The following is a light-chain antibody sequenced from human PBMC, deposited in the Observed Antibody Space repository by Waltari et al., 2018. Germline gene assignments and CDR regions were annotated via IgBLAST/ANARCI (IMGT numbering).Light chain of an antibody. V-gene: IGLV1-44*01. CDR3: AAWDDSLNGIV. CDR1: FSNIESNT. CDR2: SDN. J-gene: IGLJ2*01. Sequence: QSVLPQPPSASGTPGQRVAISCSGSFSNIESNTVNWYQQLPGTAPKLLIYSDNQRPSGVPDRFSGSNSGTSASLAISGLQSEDEADYYCAAWDDSLNGIVFGGGTKLTVL.